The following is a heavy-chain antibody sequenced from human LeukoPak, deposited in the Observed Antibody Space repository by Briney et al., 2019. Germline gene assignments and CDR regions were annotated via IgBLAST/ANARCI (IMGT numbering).Heavy chain of an antibody. CDR2: ISWNSSSI. V-gene: IGHV3-9*01. Sequence: GRSLRLSCAASGFTFDDYAMHWVRQAPGKGLEWVSGISWNSSSIGYADSVKGRFTISRDNAKNSLYLQMNSLRAEDTALYYCARDKPGYSSSRSPFDIWGQGTMVTVSS. D-gene: IGHD6-13*01. CDR1: GFTFDDYA. J-gene: IGHJ3*02. CDR3: ARDKPGYSSSRSPFDI.